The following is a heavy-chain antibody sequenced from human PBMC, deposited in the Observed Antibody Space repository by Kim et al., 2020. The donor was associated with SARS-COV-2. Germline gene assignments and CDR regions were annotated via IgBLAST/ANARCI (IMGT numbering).Heavy chain of an antibody. D-gene: IGHD2-2*01. Sequence: SETLSLTCAVYGGSFSGYYWSWIRQPPGKGLEWIGEINHSGRANYNPSLKSRVTISIGTSTNQFSLRLSSVTAADTAVYYCAGLLGYCSSICCSKPFDY. CDR2: INHSGRA. V-gene: IGHV4-34*01. CDR3: AGLLGYCSSICCSKPFDY. J-gene: IGHJ4*01. CDR1: GGSFSGYY.